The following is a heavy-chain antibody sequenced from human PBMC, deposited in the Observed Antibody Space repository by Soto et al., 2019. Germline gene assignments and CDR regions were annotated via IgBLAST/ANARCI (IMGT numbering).Heavy chain of an antibody. CDR2: IYYSGST. Sequence: SETLSLTCTVSGGSISSYDWSWIRQPPGKGLEWIGYIYYSGSTNYNPSLKSRVTISVDTSKNQFSLKLSSVTAADTAVYYCARDCSSTSCYGGWFDPWGQGTLVTVSS. J-gene: IGHJ5*02. V-gene: IGHV4-59*01. D-gene: IGHD2-2*01. CDR3: ARDCSSTSCYGGWFDP. CDR1: GGSISSYD.